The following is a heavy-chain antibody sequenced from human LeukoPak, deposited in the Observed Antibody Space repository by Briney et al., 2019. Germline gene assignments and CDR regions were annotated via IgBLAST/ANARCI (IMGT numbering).Heavy chain of an antibody. Sequence: SETLSLTCTVSGGSISSYYWSWIRQPPGKGLEWIGYIFYSGSTNCNPSLKSRVTISVDTSKNQFSLKLSSVTAADTAVYYCAITTGTSSFDAFDIWGQGTMVTVSS. CDR3: AITTGTSSFDAFDI. CDR1: GGSISSYY. J-gene: IGHJ3*02. CDR2: IFYSGST. V-gene: IGHV4-59*01. D-gene: IGHD1-1*01.